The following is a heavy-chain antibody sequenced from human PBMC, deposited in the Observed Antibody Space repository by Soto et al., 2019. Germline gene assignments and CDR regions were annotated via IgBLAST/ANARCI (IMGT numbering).Heavy chain of an antibody. V-gene: IGHV1-2*02. CDR2: INPNSRGT. Sequence: GASVKVSCKASGYTFTDYFIHWVRQAPGQGFEWMGWINPNSRGTNYAQKFQGRVTMTRDTSNSTAYMELRGPTSDDTAVYYCARVTLKAGNWFDPWGQGTLVTVSS. CDR3: ARVTLKAGNWFDP. CDR1: GYTFTDYF. J-gene: IGHJ5*02.